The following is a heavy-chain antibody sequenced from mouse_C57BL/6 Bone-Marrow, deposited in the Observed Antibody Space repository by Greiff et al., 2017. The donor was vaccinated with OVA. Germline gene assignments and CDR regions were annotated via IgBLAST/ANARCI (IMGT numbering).Heavy chain of an antibody. J-gene: IGHJ2*01. V-gene: IGHV6-3*01. CDR1: GFTFSNYW. CDR2: IRLKSDNYAT. D-gene: IGHD2-5*01. CDR3: TAYYSKRGYFDY. Sequence: EVKVEESGGGLVQPGGSMKLSCVASGFTFSNYWMNWVRQSPEKGLEWVAQIRLKSDNYATHYAESVKGRFTISRDDSKSSVYLQMNNLRAEDTGIYYCTAYYSKRGYFDYWGQGTTLTVSS.